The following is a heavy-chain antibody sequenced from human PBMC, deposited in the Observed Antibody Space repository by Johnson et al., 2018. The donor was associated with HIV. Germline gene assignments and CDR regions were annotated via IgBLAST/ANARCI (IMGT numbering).Heavy chain of an antibody. V-gene: IGHV3-33*06. CDR1: GFTFSSYG. CDR3: AKDLGTGDDAFDI. CDR2: IWYDGRNK. D-gene: IGHD7-27*01. Sequence: QVQLVESGGGVVHPGRSLRLSCAASGFTFSSYGMHWVRQAPGKGLEAVAVIWYDGRNKYDEDSVKGRFTISRDNSKNTLYLQMNSLRAEDTAVYYCAKDLGTGDDAFDIWGQGTMVTVSS. J-gene: IGHJ3*02.